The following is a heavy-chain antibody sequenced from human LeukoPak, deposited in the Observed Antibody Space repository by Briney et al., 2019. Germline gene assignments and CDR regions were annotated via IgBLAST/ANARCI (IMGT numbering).Heavy chain of an antibody. CDR1: GGSFSGYY. Sequence: SETLSLTCAVYGGSFSGYYWSWIRQPPGKGLEWIGEINHSGSTDYNPSLKSRVTMSVDMSTRQISLKLSSVTAADTAVYYCARAVGGDGSGSLWGPGTLVTVSS. CDR3: ARAVGGDGSGSL. V-gene: IGHV4-34*01. D-gene: IGHD3-10*01. J-gene: IGHJ4*02. CDR2: INHSGST.